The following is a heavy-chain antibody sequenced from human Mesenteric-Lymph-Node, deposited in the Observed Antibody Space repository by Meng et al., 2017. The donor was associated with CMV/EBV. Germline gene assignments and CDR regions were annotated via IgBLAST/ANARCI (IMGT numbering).Heavy chain of an antibody. V-gene: IGHV1-8*01. CDR2: MNPHSRNT. CDR3: VRSPFPGDF. J-gene: IGHJ4*02. CDR1: GYTFTTYD. Sequence: SVNVSCKASGYTFTTYDIHWVRQTTGQGLEWMGWMNPHSRNTRYAEKFQDRVILTRDTSINTAYMELRRLTSDDTAIYFCVRSPFPGDFWGQGTPVTVSS. D-gene: IGHD3-10*01.